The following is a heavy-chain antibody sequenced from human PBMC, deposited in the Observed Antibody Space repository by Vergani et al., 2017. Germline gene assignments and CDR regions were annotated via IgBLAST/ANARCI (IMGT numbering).Heavy chain of an antibody. D-gene: IGHD3-10*01. Sequence: QVKLQESGPGLVKPSETLSLTCTVSGGSVNSYYWIWIRQPRGKGLEWMGYVSFRGDTLYDPSVQGRMTISLNTSSNQFSLYLTSVTAADTAVYYCARSRIDYGAGSPDYWGQGTLVTVSS. CDR2: VSFRGDT. CDR1: GGSVNSYY. J-gene: IGHJ4*02. CDR3: ARSRIDYGAGSPDY. V-gene: IGHV4-59*02.